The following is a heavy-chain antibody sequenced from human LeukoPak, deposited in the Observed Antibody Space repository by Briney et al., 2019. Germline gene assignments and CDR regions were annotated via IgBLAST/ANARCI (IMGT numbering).Heavy chain of an antibody. D-gene: IGHD5-24*01. CDR1: GVDIIRSNYY. CDR2: VYYSGST. CDR3: ARHVGGPERWLQLIDY. Sequence: SETLSLTCTVSGVDIIRSNYYWAWIRQPPGKGLEWIASVYYSGSTFYNVPLQSRVTISVDTSKNQFSLKLSSVTAADTAVYYCARHVGGPERWLQLIDYWGQGTLVTVSS. V-gene: IGHV4-39*01. J-gene: IGHJ4*02.